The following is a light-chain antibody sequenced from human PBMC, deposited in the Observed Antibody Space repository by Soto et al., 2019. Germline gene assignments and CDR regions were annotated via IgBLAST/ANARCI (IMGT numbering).Light chain of an antibody. CDR1: SSDVGGYNY. J-gene: IGLJ1*01. Sequence: QSVLSQPASVSGSPGQSITISCTGTSSDVGGYNYVSWFQHHPGKAPKLMIYDVGNRPSGVSDRFSGSKSGNTASLTISGFQAEDEADYYCSSYRSTSIPYVFGTGTKVTVL. CDR2: DVG. V-gene: IGLV2-14*03. CDR3: SSYRSTSIPYV.